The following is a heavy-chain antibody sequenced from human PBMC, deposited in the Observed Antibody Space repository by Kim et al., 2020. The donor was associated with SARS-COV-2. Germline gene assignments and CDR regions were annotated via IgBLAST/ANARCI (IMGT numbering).Heavy chain of an antibody. J-gene: IGHJ4*02. CDR1: GFTFDDYA. V-gene: IGHV3-43*02. D-gene: IGHD6-13*01. Sequence: GGSLRLSCAASGFTFDDYAMHWVRQGPGKGLEWVSLINGDGGSTYYADSVKGRFTISRDNRKNSLYLQMNSLRTEDTAFYHCARGFRYSSLWYAAVENWGQGTLVTVSS. CDR2: INGDGGST. CDR3: ARGFRYSSLWYAAVEN.